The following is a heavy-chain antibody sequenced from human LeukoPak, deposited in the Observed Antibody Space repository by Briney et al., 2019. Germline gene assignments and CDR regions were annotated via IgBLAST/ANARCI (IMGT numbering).Heavy chain of an antibody. CDR1: GGSIINYY. CDR2: IYITGST. CDR3: ARLKYYDSTGYSPGYYMDV. D-gene: IGHD3-22*01. V-gene: IGHV4-4*07. J-gene: IGHJ6*03. Sequence: SETLSLTCTVSGGSIINYYWSWIRQSAGTGLEWVGRIYITGSTNYNPSLQSRLSMSVDTSKNQFSLRLTSVGAADTAVYYCARLKYYDSTGYSPGYYMDVWGKGITVTVSS.